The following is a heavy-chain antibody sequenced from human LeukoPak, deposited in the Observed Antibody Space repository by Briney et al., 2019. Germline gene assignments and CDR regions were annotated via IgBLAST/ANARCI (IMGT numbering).Heavy chain of an antibody. Sequence: PGGSLRLSCAASGFTFSGYAMTWVRQAPGKGLEWVSSISGRGDSTSYADSVKGRFTISRDNSKNTLYLQMNSLRAEDTAVYYCAKDGHSSSWYGWYYFDYWGQGTLVTVSS. CDR2: ISGRGDST. CDR3: AKDGHSSSWYGWYYFDY. D-gene: IGHD6-13*01. V-gene: IGHV3-23*01. CDR1: GFTFSGYA. J-gene: IGHJ4*02.